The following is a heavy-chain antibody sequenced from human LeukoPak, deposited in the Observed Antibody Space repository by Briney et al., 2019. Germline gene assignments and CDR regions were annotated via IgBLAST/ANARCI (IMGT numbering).Heavy chain of an antibody. CDR2: INPDSDGT. D-gene: IGHD1-14*01. CDR1: GCTFTGYY. V-gene: IGHV1-2*06. Sequence: GASVKVSCRASGCTFTGYYIHWVRQAPGQGLEWMGRINPDSDGTNYAQKFQGRVTMTRDTSISTAYMELTSLRSDDTAVYFCARGDRPGDAFDLWGQGTMVTVSS. J-gene: IGHJ3*01. CDR3: ARGDRPGDAFDL.